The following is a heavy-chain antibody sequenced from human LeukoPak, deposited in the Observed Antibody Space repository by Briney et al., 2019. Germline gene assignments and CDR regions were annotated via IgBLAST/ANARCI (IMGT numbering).Heavy chain of an antibody. CDR3: ARGGLQQLPD. V-gene: IGHV3-7*05. CDR2: IKEDGSEE. D-gene: IGHD6-13*01. J-gene: IGHJ4*02. CDR1: GFTFSTYW. Sequence: PGGSLRLSCAASGFTFSTYWMTWVRQAPGKGLEWVAKIKEDGSEEYYVDSVKGRFTISRDNAKNSLYLQMSSLRADDTAVYYCARGGLQQLPDWGQGNLVTVSS.